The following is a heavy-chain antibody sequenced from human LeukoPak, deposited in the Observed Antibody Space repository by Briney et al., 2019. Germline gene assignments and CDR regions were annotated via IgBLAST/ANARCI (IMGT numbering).Heavy chain of an antibody. V-gene: IGHV4-59*01. CDR3: ASLSVRQLTPDV. CDR1: GGSISRYY. Sequence: SETLSLTCNISGGSISRYYWSWIRQPPGKGLEWIGYVYFTGNTNYNPSLKSRLAISVDTSKNLLSLTLSSVTAADTAVYFCASLSVRQLTPDVWGQGTTVTVSS. D-gene: IGHD1-1*01. J-gene: IGHJ6*02. CDR2: VYFTGNT.